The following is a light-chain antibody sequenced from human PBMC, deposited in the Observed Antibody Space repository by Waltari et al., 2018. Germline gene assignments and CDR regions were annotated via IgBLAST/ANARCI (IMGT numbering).Light chain of an antibody. Sequence: DIVLTQSPGTLSLSPGETATLSCRPSLYILKDHLNWYQQKPGQAPKLLIYGASTRAIDIPARFSGSGFGTDFTLSIHRLEPEDFAVYYCQHSGSAPYSFGQGTTLEIK. V-gene: IGKV3-20*01. CDR3: QHSGSAPYS. CDR1: LYILKDH. CDR2: GAS. J-gene: IGKJ2*01.